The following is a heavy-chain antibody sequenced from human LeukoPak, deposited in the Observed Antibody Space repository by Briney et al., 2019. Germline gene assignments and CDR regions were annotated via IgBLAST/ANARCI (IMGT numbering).Heavy chain of an antibody. Sequence: PSETLSLTCTVSGYSLSSGYYWGWIRQPPGKGLEWIGSIYHSGSTYYNPSLKSRVTISVDTSKNQFSLKLSSVTAADTAVYYCARRMVRGARYYGMDVWGQGTTVTVSS. J-gene: IGHJ6*02. V-gene: IGHV4-38-2*02. CDR3: ARRMVRGARYYGMDV. D-gene: IGHD3-10*01. CDR2: IYHSGST. CDR1: GYSLSSGYY.